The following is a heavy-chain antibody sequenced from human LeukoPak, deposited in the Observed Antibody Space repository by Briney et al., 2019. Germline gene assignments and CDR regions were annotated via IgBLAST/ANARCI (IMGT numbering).Heavy chain of an antibody. CDR1: GGSISSGSYY. CDR3: ASSRGTWGLPGRFDY. V-gene: IGHV4-61*02. J-gene: IGHJ4*02. CDR2: IYTSGST. Sequence: SETLSLTCTVSGGSISSGSYYWSWIRQPAGKGLEWIGRIYTSGSTNYNPSLKSRVTISVDTSKNQFSLKLSSVTAADTAVYYCASSRGTWGLPGRFDYWGQGTLVTVSS. D-gene: IGHD1-26*01.